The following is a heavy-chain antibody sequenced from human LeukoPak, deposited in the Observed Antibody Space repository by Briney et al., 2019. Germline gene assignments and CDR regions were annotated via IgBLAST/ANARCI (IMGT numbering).Heavy chain of an antibody. CDR2: IIPIFGTA. V-gene: IGHV1-69*06. CDR3: ARQLVLCSQYYYYYYYMDV. Sequence: ASVKVSCKASGGTFSSYAISWVRQAPGQGLEWMGGIIPIFGTANYAQKFQGRVTITADKSTSTAYMELSSLKASDTAMYYCARQLVLCSQYYYYYYYMDVWGKGTTVTVSS. J-gene: IGHJ6*03. D-gene: IGHD6-13*01. CDR1: GGTFSSYA.